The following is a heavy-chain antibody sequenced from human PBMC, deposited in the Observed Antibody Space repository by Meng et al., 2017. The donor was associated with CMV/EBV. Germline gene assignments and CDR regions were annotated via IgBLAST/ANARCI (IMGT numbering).Heavy chain of an antibody. CDR1: GGTFSSYA. Sequence: ASVKVSCKASGGTFSSYAISWVRQAPGQGLEWMGWINPNSGDTNYAQKFQGRVTMTRDTSISTAYMELSRLRSDDTAVYYCARDRSSSDSYNWFDPWGQGTLVTVSS. D-gene: IGHD6-6*01. V-gene: IGHV1-2*02. CDR2: INPNSGDT. CDR3: ARDRSSSDSYNWFDP. J-gene: IGHJ5*02.